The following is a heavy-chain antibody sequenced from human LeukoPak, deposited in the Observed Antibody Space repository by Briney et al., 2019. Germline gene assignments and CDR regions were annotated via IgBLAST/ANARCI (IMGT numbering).Heavy chain of an antibody. J-gene: IGHJ4*02. D-gene: IGHD6-13*01. Sequence: SETLSLTCTVSGGSISSYYWSWIRQPPGKGLEWIGYIYYSGSTNYNPSLKSRVTISVDTSKNQFSLKLSSVTAADTAVYYCARLLYSSSWGFDYWGQGTLVTVSS. V-gene: IGHV4-59*08. CDR2: IYYSGST. CDR1: GGSISSYY. CDR3: ARLLYSSSWGFDY.